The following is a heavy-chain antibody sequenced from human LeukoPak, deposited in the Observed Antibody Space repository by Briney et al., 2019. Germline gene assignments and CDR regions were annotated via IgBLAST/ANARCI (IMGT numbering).Heavy chain of an antibody. Sequence: PGGSLRLSCAASGFTFSSYEMNWVRQAPGKGLEWVSYISSSGSTIYYADSVKGRFTISRDNSKNTLYLQMNSLRAEDTAVYYCAKVDGYNLGAFDIWGQGTMVTVSS. V-gene: IGHV3-48*03. CDR2: ISSSGSTI. D-gene: IGHD5-24*01. CDR1: GFTFSSYE. CDR3: AKVDGYNLGAFDI. J-gene: IGHJ3*02.